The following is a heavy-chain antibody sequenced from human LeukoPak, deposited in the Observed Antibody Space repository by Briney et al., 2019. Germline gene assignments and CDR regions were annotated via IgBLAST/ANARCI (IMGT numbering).Heavy chain of an antibody. CDR3: ASSGDYYMGY. V-gene: IGHV3-48*01. Sequence: GGSLRLSCAASGFTFSTYNMNWVRQAPGKGLEWVSCISKTSSSIYYADSVKGRFTISRDNAKNSLYLQMNSLRAEDTAVYYCASSGDYYMGYWGQGTLVTVSS. J-gene: IGHJ4*02. D-gene: IGHD1-26*01. CDR1: GFTFSTYN. CDR2: ISKTSSSI.